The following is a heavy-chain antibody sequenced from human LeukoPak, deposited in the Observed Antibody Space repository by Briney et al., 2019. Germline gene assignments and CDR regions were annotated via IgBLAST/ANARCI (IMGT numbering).Heavy chain of an antibody. CDR3: ARLSKSKGFDY. Sequence: SETLSFTCTVSGGSISSYYWSWIRQPPGKGLEWIGYIYYSGSTNYNPSLKSRVTISVDTSKNQFSLKLSSVTAADTAVYYCARLSKSKGFDYWGQGTLVTVSS. CDR1: GGSISSYY. V-gene: IGHV4-59*08. J-gene: IGHJ4*02. D-gene: IGHD5/OR15-5a*01. CDR2: IYYSGST.